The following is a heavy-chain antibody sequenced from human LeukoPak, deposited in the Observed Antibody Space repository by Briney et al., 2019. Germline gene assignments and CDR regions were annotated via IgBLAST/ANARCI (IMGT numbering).Heavy chain of an antibody. J-gene: IGHJ4*02. CDR1: GYTFTGYY. V-gene: IGHV1-2*06. CDR2: INPNSGGT. CDR3: AREAEWELRSFDY. D-gene: IGHD1-26*01. Sequence: ASVKVSCKSSGYTFTGYYMHWVRQAPGQGLEWMGRINPNSGGTNYAQKFQGRVTMTRDTSISTAYMELSRLRSDDTAAYYCAREAEWELRSFDYWGQGTLVTVSS.